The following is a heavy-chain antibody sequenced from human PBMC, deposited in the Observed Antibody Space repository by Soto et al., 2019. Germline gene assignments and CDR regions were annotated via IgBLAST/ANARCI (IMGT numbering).Heavy chain of an antibody. V-gene: IGHV4-31*03. CDR1: GGSISSGGHY. CDR3: ARLMVTRGYFDY. CDR2: IYYSGST. Sequence: SETLSLTCTVSGGSISSGGHYWSWIRQHPGKGLECIGYIYYSGSTYYNPSLKSRVTISVDTSKNQFSLKLSSVTAADTAVYYCARLMVTRGYFDYWGQGTLVTVSS. J-gene: IGHJ4*02. D-gene: IGHD2-15*01.